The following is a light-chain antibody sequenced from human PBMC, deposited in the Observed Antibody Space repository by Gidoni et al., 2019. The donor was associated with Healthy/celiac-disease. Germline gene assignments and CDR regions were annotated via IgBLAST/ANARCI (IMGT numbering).Light chain of an antibody. CDR3: QQYGSSPDCT. J-gene: IGKJ3*01. CDR2: GAS. V-gene: IGKV3-20*01. CDR1: QSVSSSY. Sequence: IVLTRSPGTLSLSPGERATLSCRASQSVSSSYLAWYQQKPGQAPRLLIYGASSRATGIPDRFSGSGSGTDFTLTISRLEPEDFAVYYCQQYGSSPDCTFGPGTKVDIK.